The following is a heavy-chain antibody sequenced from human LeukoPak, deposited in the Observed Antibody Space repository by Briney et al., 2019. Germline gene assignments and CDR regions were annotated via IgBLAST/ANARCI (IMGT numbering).Heavy chain of an antibody. J-gene: IGHJ6*02. D-gene: IGHD3-10*01. CDR1: GFTFSSYA. CDR3: AKGWVRQYYYYVMDV. Sequence: PGGSLRLSCAASGFTFSSYAMSWVRQAPGKGLEWVSAISGSGGSTYYADSVKGRFTISRDNSKNTLYLQMNSLRAEDTAVYYCAKGWVRQYYYYVMDVWGQGTTVTVSS. CDR2: ISGSGGST. V-gene: IGHV3-23*01.